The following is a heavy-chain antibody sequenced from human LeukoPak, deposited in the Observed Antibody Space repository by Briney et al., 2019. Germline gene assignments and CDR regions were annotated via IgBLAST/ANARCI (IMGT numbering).Heavy chain of an antibody. V-gene: IGHV3-7*01. D-gene: IGHD4-17*01. Sequence: GGSLRLSCAASGFTFSDYWMNWVRQAPGKGLEWVANIKEDGSTKDYVDSVRGRFTISRDNAKNSLYLQMHSLTAEDTAVYYCVRGTTVPGIDYWGQGALVTVSS. CDR1: GFTFSDYW. CDR2: IKEDGSTK. J-gene: IGHJ4*02. CDR3: VRGTTVPGIDY.